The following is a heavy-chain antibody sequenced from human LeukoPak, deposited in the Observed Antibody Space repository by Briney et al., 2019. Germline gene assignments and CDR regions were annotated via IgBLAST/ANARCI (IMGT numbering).Heavy chain of an antibody. V-gene: IGHV1-8*01. CDR3: ARTVDYSNYVSHDY. CDR1: GYTFTSYD. D-gene: IGHD4-11*01. CDR2: MNPNSGNT. J-gene: IGHJ4*02. Sequence: GASVTVSCTASGYTFTSYDINWVRQATGQGLEWMGWMNPNSGNTGYAQKFQGRVTMTRNTSISTAYMELSSLRSEDTAVYYCARTVDYSNYVSHDYWGQGTLVTVSS.